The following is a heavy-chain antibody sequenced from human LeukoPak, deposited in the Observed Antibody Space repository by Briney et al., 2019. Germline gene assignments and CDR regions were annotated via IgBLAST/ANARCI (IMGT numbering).Heavy chain of an antibody. Sequence: KPSETLSLTCTVSGVSISSYYWSWIRQPPGKGLEWIGYIYYSGSTNYNPSLKSRVTISVDTSENQFSLKLSSVTAADMAVYYCASTVVVAATRSFDPWGQGTLVTVSS. CDR3: ASTVVVAATRSFDP. V-gene: IGHV4-59*01. CDR2: IYYSGST. D-gene: IGHD2-15*01. CDR1: GVSISSYY. J-gene: IGHJ5*02.